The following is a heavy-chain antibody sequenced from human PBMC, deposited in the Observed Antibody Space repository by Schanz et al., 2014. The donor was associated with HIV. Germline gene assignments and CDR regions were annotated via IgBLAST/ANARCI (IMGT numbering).Heavy chain of an antibody. CDR1: GFTFNDYY. Sequence: EVQLVESGGGLVKPGGSLRLSCAASGFTFNDYYMSWIRQAPGKGLEWVGRIKSNPDGGTIDYAAPVKGRFTISRDDSKNTLYLQMNSLKTEDTAVYYCTTDPLRDYGVDVWGQGTTVTVSS. CDR2: IKSNPDGGTI. CDR3: TTDPLRDYGVDV. V-gene: IGHV3-15*01. J-gene: IGHJ6*02.